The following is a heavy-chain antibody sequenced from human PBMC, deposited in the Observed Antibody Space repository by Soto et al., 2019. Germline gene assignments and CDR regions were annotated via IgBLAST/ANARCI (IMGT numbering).Heavy chain of an antibody. CDR2: IYYSGST. CDR1: GGSISSSSYY. Sequence: SETLSLTCTVSGGSISSSSYYWSWIRQPPGKGLEWIGSIYYSGSTYYNPSLKSRVTISKDTSKNQVVLTMTNMDPVDTATYYCARIRRELRYYYYGMDVWGQGTTVTVSS. D-gene: IGHD1-7*01. CDR3: ARIRRELRYYYYGMDV. V-gene: IGHV4-39*06. J-gene: IGHJ6*02.